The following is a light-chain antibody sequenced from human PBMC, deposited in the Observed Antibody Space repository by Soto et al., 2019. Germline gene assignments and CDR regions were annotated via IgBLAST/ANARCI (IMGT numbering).Light chain of an antibody. CDR2: GAS. CDR3: QQYRSSPPYT. Sequence: EIVLTQSPGTLSLSPGERATLSCRASQSLSSSYLAWYQQKPGQAPRLLIYGASSRATGIPDRFSGSGPGTDFTLTISRLEPEDFSVYYCQQYRSSPPYTFGQGTKLEIK. V-gene: IGKV3-20*01. CDR1: QSLSSSY. J-gene: IGKJ2*01.